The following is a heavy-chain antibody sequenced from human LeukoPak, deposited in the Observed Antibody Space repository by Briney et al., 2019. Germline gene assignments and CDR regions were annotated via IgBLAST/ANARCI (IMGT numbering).Heavy chain of an antibody. J-gene: IGHJ6*03. CDR2: IKQDGSEK. CDR1: GFTFSSYW. Sequence: GGSLRLSCAASGFTFSSYWMSWVRQAPGKGLEWVANIKQDGSEKYYVDSVKGRFTISRDNAKNSLYLQMNSLRAEDTAVYYCARRTRSQYYYYYYMDVWGKGTTVTVSS. V-gene: IGHV3-7*01. CDR3: ARRTRSQYYYYYYMDV.